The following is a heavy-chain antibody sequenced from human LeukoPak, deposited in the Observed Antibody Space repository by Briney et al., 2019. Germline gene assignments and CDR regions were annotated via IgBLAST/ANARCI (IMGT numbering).Heavy chain of an antibody. D-gene: IGHD2-8*01. V-gene: IGHV3-48*03. Sequence: GGSLRLSCAASGFTFSSYEMNWVRQAPGKGLEWVSYISSSGNTIYYADSVKGRFTISRDNAKNSLYLQMNSLRAEDTALYYCAKDKMAALPETDAFDYWGQGTLVTVSS. CDR3: AKDKMAALPETDAFDY. J-gene: IGHJ4*02. CDR2: ISSSGNTI. CDR1: GFTFSSYE.